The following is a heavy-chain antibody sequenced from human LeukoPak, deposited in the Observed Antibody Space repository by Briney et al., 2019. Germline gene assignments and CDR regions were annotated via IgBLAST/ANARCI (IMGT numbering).Heavy chain of an antibody. CDR1: GYTLTKLS. Sequence: ASVKVSCKVSGYTLTKLSMHWVRQAPGKGLEWMGGFDPEDGETIYAQKFQGRVTMTEDTSTDTAYMELSSLRSEDTAVYYCATGRYYDFWSGYYTGQDYWGQGTLVTVSS. D-gene: IGHD3-3*01. V-gene: IGHV1-24*01. J-gene: IGHJ4*02. CDR3: ATGRYYDFWSGYYTGQDY. CDR2: FDPEDGET.